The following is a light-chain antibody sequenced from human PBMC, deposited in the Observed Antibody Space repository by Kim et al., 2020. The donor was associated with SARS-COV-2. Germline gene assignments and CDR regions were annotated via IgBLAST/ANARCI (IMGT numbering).Light chain of an antibody. CDR1: SSNIGEGFD. Sequence: QSVLTQPPSVSGTPGQRVTISCTGSSSNIGEGFDVHWYQQLPGTAPKFLIYSNNNRPSGVPDRFSASKTGTSASLAITGLQADDEAVYYCQPYDSRLNSYVFGTGTKVTVL. CDR2: SNN. V-gene: IGLV1-40*01. J-gene: IGLJ1*01. CDR3: QPYDSRLNSYV.